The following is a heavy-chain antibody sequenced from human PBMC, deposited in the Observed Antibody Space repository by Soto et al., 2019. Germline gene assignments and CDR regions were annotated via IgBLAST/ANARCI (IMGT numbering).Heavy chain of an antibody. CDR2: VWYDGSNE. CDR1: GFAFDAYN. D-gene: IGHD6-19*01. Sequence: QVQLVESGGGVVQSGGYLKLSCAASGFAFDAYNIHWVRQAPGKGLEWVAFVWYDGSNEYYSDAVKGRFTVSRDNSKNSLYLELNSLRAEDTAVYSCARDLYKSGWTGTFDIWGQGTRVTVSS. V-gene: IGHV3-33*01. CDR3: ARDLYKSGWTGTFDI. J-gene: IGHJ3*02.